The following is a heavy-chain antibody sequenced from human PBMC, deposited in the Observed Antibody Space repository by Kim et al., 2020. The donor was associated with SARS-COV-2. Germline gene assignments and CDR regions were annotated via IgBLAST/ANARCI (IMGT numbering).Heavy chain of an antibody. CDR1: GFTFSSYS. CDR3: ASGGGAVAGTGDY. Sequence: GGSLRLSCAASGFTFSSYSMNWVRQAPGKGLEWVSSISSSSSYIYYADSVKGRFTISRDNAKNSLYLQMNSLRAEDTAVYYCASGGGAVAGTGDYWGQGTLVTVSS. CDR2: ISSSSSYI. V-gene: IGHV3-21*01. J-gene: IGHJ4*02. D-gene: IGHD6-19*01.